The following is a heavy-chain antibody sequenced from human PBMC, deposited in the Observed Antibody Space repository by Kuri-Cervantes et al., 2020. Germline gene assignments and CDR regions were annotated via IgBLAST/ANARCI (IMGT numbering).Heavy chain of an antibody. CDR1: GYTFTYRY. CDR2: ITPFNGNT. CDR3: ARVNNWNYDNWYFDL. Sequence: ASVKVSCKASGYTFTYRYLHWVRQAPGQALEWMGWITPFNGNTNYAQKFQDRVTITRDRSMSTAYMELSSLRSEDTAVYYCARVNNWNYDNWYFDLWGRGTLVTVSS. D-gene: IGHD1-7*01. J-gene: IGHJ2*01. V-gene: IGHV1-45*02.